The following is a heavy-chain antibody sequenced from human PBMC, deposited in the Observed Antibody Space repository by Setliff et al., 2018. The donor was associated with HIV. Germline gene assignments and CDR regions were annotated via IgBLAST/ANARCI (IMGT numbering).Heavy chain of an antibody. Sequence: PGESLKISCTASGFTFSEYEMSWVRQAPGKGLEWVANIDRDGSETNYVDSVKGRFTIFRDNAKSSMYLQMNSLRAEDTAIYYCARKFRPGHGVDVWGQGTTVTVSS. D-gene: IGHD3-10*01. CDR2: IDRDGSET. CDR1: GFTFSEYE. V-gene: IGHV3-7*01. CDR3: ARKFRPGHGVDV. J-gene: IGHJ6*02.